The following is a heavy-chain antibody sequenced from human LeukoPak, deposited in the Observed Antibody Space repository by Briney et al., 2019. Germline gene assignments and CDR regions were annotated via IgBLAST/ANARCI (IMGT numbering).Heavy chain of an antibody. V-gene: IGHV3-30*18. Sequence: QPGRSLRLSCAASGFTFSSYGMHWVRQAPGKGLEWVAVISYDGSNKYYADSVKGRFTISRDNSKNTLYLQMNSLRAEDTAVYYCAKDYCSGGSCYQDYWGQGTLVTVSS. CDR3: AKDYCSGGSCYQDY. CDR2: ISYDGSNK. J-gene: IGHJ4*02. D-gene: IGHD2-15*01. CDR1: GFTFSSYG.